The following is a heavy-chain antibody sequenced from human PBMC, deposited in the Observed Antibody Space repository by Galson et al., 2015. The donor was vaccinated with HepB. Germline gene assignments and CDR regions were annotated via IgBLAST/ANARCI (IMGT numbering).Heavy chain of an antibody. CDR3: ARALYYYGSGSLYYFDY. J-gene: IGHJ4*02. Sequence: SVKVSCKASGYTFTSYGISWVRQAPGQGLEWMGWISAYNGNTNYAQKLQGRVTMTTDTSTSTAYMELRSLRSDDTAVYYCARALYYYGSGSLYYFDYWGQGTLVTVSS. V-gene: IGHV1-18*04. CDR1: GYTFTSYG. CDR2: ISAYNGNT. D-gene: IGHD3-10*01.